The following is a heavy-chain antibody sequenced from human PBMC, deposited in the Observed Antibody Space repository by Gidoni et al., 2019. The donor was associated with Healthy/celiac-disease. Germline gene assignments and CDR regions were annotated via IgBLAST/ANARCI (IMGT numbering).Heavy chain of an antibody. J-gene: IGHJ3*01. CDR3: ATNRGGDPTLYS. V-gene: IGHV4-31*03. CDR1: GGSISSGGYY. D-gene: IGHD3-16*01. Sequence: QVQLQESGPGLVKPSQTLSLTCPFSGGSISSGGYYWSWIRQHPGKGLEWIGYIYYRGSTYYNPSLKSRVTISVDTSKNQFSLKLSSVTAADTAVYYCATNRGGDPTLYSWGQGTMVTVSS. CDR2: IYYRGST.